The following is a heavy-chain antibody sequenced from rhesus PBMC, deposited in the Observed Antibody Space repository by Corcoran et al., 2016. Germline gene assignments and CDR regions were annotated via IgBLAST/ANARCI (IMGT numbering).Heavy chain of an antibody. D-gene: IGHD6-37*01. Sequence: QVLLGRTGAEVKKPGPSMKVSCKPSGYTFIDHDKQWARKGPGKGLEWMGEIKRQTGFTKYTQNFQGRVTTTRDASTNTAYMELSSLRSEDTAVYFCVRGWSGGFDSWGQGVLVTVSS. CDR1: GYTFIDHD. J-gene: IGHJ4*01. CDR3: VRGWSGGFDS. CDR2: IKRQTGFT. V-gene: IGHV1-138*01.